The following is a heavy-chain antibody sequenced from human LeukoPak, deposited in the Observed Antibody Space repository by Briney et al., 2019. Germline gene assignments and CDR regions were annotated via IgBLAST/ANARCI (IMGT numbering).Heavy chain of an antibody. Sequence: ASVKVSCKASGYTFTSYGISWVRQAPGQGLEWMGWINAGNGNTKYSQEFQGRVTITRDTSASTAYMELSSLRSEDMAVYYCARVGTAMVNDAFDIWGQGTMVTVSS. CDR2: INAGNGNT. CDR1: GYTFTSYG. J-gene: IGHJ3*02. V-gene: IGHV1-3*03. D-gene: IGHD5-18*01. CDR3: ARVGTAMVNDAFDI.